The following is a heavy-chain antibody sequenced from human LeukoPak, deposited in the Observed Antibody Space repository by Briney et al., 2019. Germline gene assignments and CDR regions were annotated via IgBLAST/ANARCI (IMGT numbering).Heavy chain of an antibody. Sequence: SVKVSCKASGGTFSSYAISWVRQAPGQGLEWMGGIIPIFGTANYAQKFQGRVTITTDESTSTAYMELSSLRSEDTAVYYCARAVPAAINWFDPWGQGTLVTVSS. V-gene: IGHV1-69*05. D-gene: IGHD2-2*01. J-gene: IGHJ5*02. CDR3: ARAVPAAINWFDP. CDR2: IIPIFGTA. CDR1: GGTFSSYA.